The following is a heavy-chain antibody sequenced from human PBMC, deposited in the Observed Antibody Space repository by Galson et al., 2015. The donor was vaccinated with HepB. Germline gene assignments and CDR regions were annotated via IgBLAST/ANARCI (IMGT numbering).Heavy chain of an antibody. CDR2: IKSKTDGGTT. V-gene: IGHV3-15*01. CDR1: GFTFSNAW. J-gene: IGHJ4*02. D-gene: IGHD3-3*01. CDR3: TTDLAVFHDADFWSGYADY. Sequence: SLRLSCAASGFTFSNAWMSWVRQAPGKGLEWVGRIKSKTDGGTTDYAAPVKGRFTISRDDSKNTLYLQMNSLKTEDTAVYYCTTDLAVFHDADFWSGYADYWGQGTLVTVSS.